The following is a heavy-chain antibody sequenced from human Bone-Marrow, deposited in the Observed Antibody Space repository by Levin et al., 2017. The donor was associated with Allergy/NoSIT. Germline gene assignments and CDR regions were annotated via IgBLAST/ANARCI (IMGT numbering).Heavy chain of an antibody. J-gene: IGHJ1*01. Sequence: GGSLRLSCTASGFTFGDYALSWFRQAPGKGLECVGFIRSKDYGGTTEYVASVKGRFTISRDDSKSIAYLQMNSLKTEDTAVYYCTRPDGGYCSGGSGWSSQHWGQGTLVTVSS. CDR2: IRSKDYGGTT. CDR3: TRPDGGYCSGGSGWSSQH. V-gene: IGHV3-49*03. CDR1: GFTFGDYA. D-gene: IGHD2-15*01.